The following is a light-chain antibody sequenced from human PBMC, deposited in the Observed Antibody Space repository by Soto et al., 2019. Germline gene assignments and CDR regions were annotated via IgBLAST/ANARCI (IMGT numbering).Light chain of an antibody. V-gene: IGKV1-5*03. Sequence: EIQMTQFASTLFAYVGDGVNIXCRASQSVSSRFAWYQQKPGKAPKLLIYKASTLEDGGPSRFSGSGSETEFTRSISSRQPDDFGTYYGQEYNAYSMTFGQGTRLEIK. J-gene: IGKJ5*01. CDR2: KAS. CDR1: QSVSSR. CDR3: QEYNAYSMT.